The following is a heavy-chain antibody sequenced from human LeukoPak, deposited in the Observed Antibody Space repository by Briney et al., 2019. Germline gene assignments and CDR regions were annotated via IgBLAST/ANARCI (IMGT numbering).Heavy chain of an antibody. CDR3: AKDLGNYFDTSGYDY. V-gene: IGHV3-23*01. Sequence: GGSLRLSCAASGFTFSTYAMSWVRQAPGMGLDWVSRISVSGTTKYADSVKGRFTISRDHSSNTLYLQMDSLRADDTALYYCAKDLGNYFDTSGYDYWGQGTLVTVSS. J-gene: IGHJ4*02. D-gene: IGHD3-22*01. CDR1: GFTFSTYA. CDR2: ISVSGTT.